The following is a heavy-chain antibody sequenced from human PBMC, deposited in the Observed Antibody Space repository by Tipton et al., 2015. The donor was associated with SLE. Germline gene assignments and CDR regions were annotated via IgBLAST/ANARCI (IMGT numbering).Heavy chain of an antibody. J-gene: IGHJ6*02. D-gene: IGHD5-12*01. CDR3: ARWNAMDV. CDR1: GFTFSSYS. V-gene: IGHV3-48*04. CDR2: ISSSGSAI. Sequence: SLRLSCAASGFTFSSYSMNWVRQAPGKGLEWVSYISSSGSAIYYADSVKGRFTISRDNAQNSLNLQMDRLRAEDTAVYYCARWNAMDVWGQGTTVTVSS.